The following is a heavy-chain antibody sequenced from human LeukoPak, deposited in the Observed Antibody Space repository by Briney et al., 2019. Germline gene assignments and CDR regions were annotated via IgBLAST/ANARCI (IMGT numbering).Heavy chain of an antibody. Sequence: GGSLRLSCAASGFTFSSYSMNWVRQAPGKGLEWVSYISSSNSTIYYADSVKGRFTISRDNAKNSLYLQMNSLRAEDTAVYYCARGLTGTCDYWGQGTLVTVSS. V-gene: IGHV3-48*04. J-gene: IGHJ4*02. CDR1: GFTFSSYS. CDR2: ISSSNSTI. D-gene: IGHD1-7*01. CDR3: ARGLTGTCDY.